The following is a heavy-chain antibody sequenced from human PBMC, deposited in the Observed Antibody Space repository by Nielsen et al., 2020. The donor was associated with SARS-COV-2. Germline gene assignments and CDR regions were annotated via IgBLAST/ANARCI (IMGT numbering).Heavy chain of an antibody. Sequence: VRQAPGKGLEWVAVISYDGSNKYYADSVKGRFTISRDNSKNTLYLQMNSLRAEDTAVYYCAKGLGYSYGRDWFDPWGQGTLVTVSS. D-gene: IGHD5-18*01. J-gene: IGHJ5*02. CDR3: AKGLGYSYGRDWFDP. V-gene: IGHV3-30*18. CDR2: ISYDGSNK.